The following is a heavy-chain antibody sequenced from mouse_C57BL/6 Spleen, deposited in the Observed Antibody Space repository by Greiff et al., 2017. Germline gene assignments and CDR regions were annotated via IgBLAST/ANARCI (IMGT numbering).Heavy chain of an antibody. V-gene: IGHV1-42*01. CDR3: ARGGDGFAY. J-gene: IGHJ3*01. CDR2: INPSTGGT. CDR1: GYSFTGYY. Sequence: VQLQQSGPELVKPGASVKISCKASGYSFTGYYMNWVKQSPEKSLEWIGEINPSTGGTTYNQKFKAKATLTVDKSSSTAYMQLKRLTSEDSAVYSCARGGDGFAYWGQGTLVTVSA.